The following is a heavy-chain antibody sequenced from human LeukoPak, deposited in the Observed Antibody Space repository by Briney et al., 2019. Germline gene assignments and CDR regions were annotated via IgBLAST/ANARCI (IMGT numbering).Heavy chain of an antibody. CDR2: INDNGRDR. D-gene: IGHD2-15*01. Sequence: GGALRLSCAASGFTFSPYWIVWVRQVPRRGREWVSRINDNGRDRTYPDAVQGRFAISRDNAGNTLYLQMSSLIDDDSAVYYCARRSSCSADYWGQGTLVTVSS. V-gene: IGHV3-74*03. J-gene: IGHJ4*02. CDR1: GFTFSPYW. CDR3: ARRSSCSADY.